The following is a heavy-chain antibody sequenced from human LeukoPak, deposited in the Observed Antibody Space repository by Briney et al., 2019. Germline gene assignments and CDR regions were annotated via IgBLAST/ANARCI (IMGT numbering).Heavy chain of an antibody. CDR2: ISGSGGNT. V-gene: IGHV3-23*01. D-gene: IGHD2-2*01. CDR3: AKSPLVVVPAAMVSMDV. J-gene: IGHJ6*02. Sequence: PGGSLRLSCAASGFSFNNYAMSWVRQAPGKGLEWVSAISGSGGNTYYADSVKGRFTISRDNAKNTLYLQMNSLRAEDTALYYCAKSPLVVVPAAMVSMDVWGQGTTVTVSS. CDR1: GFSFNNYA.